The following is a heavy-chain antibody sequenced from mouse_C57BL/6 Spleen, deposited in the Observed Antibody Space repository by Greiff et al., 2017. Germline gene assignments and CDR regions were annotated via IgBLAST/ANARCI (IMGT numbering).Heavy chain of an antibody. CDR2: IDPSDSET. Sequence: QQSCKASGYTFTSYWMHWVKQRPIQGLEWIGNIDPSDSETHYNQKFKDKATLTVDKSSSTAYMQLSSLTSEDSAVYYCAREGDYAMDYWGQGTSVTVSS. CDR3: AREGDYAMDY. CDR1: GYTFTSYW. V-gene: IGHV1-52*01. J-gene: IGHJ4*01.